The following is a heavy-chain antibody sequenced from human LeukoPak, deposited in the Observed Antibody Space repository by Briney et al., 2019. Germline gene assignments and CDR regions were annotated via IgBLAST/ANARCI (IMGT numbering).Heavy chain of an antibody. J-gene: IGHJ3*02. CDR2: ISSSSSYI. Sequence: GGSLRLSCSASGFTFSSYSMNWVRQAPGKGLEWVSSISSSSSYIYYADSVKGRFTISRDNAKNSLYLQMNSLRAEDTAVYYCARDHYDSSGYYFYPPSDAFDIWGQGTMVTVSS. V-gene: IGHV3-21*01. D-gene: IGHD3-22*01. CDR3: ARDHYDSSGYYFYPPSDAFDI. CDR1: GFTFSSYS.